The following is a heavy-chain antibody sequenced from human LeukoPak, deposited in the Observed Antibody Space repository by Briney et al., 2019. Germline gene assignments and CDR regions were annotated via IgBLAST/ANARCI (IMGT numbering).Heavy chain of an antibody. J-gene: IGHJ4*02. CDR2: ISWDDDR. CDR1: GFSLSTRGVG. V-gene: IGHV2-5*02. D-gene: IGHD3-22*01. CDR3: AHRRPLDYYDSSEYFDY. Sequence: SGPTLVKPTQTLTLTCTFSGFSLSTRGVGVGWIRLPPGKALEWLALISWDDDRRYSPSLKSRLTITKDTSKNQVVLTMSDMDPVDTATYYCAHRRPLDYYDSSEYFDYWGQGTLVTVSS.